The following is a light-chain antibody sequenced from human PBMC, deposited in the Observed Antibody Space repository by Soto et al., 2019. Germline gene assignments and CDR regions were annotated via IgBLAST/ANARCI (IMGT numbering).Light chain of an antibody. Sequence: EIVLTQSPGTLSLSPGERATLSCRASQIVSSSYLSWYQQKPGQSPRLLIYGASGRATGIPDRITGSGSGTDFTLSISRLEPDDFAVYYCQQYGGSTRTFGQGTKVDIK. J-gene: IGKJ1*01. V-gene: IGKV3-20*01. CDR1: QIVSSSY. CDR2: GAS. CDR3: QQYGGSTRT.